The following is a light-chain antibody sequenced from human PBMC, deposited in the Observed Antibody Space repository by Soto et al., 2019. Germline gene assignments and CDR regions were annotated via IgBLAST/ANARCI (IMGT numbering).Light chain of an antibody. V-gene: IGKV3-15*01. CDR2: GAS. J-gene: IGKJ4*01. CDR3: QQYNSWPT. CDR1: HSISTN. Sequence: EIIMTQSPATLSVSPGEGATLSCMTSHSISTNLAWYQHKRGQSPKLLVYGASTRATGVPARFSGSGSGAEFTLSISSLQSEDFAVYYCQQYNSWPTFGGGTKVDIK.